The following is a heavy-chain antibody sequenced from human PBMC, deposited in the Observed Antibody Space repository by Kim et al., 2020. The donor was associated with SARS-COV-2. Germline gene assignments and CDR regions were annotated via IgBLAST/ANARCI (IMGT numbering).Heavy chain of an antibody. V-gene: IGHV3-11*06. CDR1: GFTFSDYY. J-gene: IGHJ6*02. Sequence: GGSLRLSCAASGFTFSDYYMSWIRQAPGKGLEWVSYISSSSSYTNYADSVNGRFTISRDNAKNSLYLQMNSLRAEDTAVYYCATLGYCSGGSCLNYYYGMDVWGQGTTVTVSS. CDR2: ISSSSSYT. D-gene: IGHD2-15*01. CDR3: ATLGYCSGGSCLNYYYGMDV.